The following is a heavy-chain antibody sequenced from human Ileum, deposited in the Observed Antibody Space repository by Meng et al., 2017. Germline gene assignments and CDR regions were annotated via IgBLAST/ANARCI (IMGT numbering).Heavy chain of an antibody. D-gene: IGHD1-14*01. CDR1: GYTFTSYY. J-gene: IGHJ4*02. Sequence: ASVKVSCKASGYTFTSYYIHWVRQAPGQGLEYMGIIRPSGGITSYEQKFQGRVTMTRDTSTSTVYMEVNSLRSEDTAVYYCARESPETFNFDYWGQGTLVTVSS. V-gene: IGHV1-46*01. CDR2: IRPSGGIT. CDR3: ARESPETFNFDY.